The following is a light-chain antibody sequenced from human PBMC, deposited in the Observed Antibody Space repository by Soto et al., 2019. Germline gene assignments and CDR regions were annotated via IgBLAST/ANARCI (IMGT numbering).Light chain of an antibody. CDR1: SSDVGGYNY. CDR2: EVS. J-gene: IGLJ1*01. CDR3: SSYTSSSTLNV. V-gene: IGLV2-14*01. Sequence: QSALTQPASVSGSPGQSITISCTGTSSDVGGYNYVSWYQQHPGKAPKLMIYEVSNRPSGFSNRFSGSKSGNTASPTISGLQAEDEADYYCSSYTSSSTLNVFGTGTKVTVL.